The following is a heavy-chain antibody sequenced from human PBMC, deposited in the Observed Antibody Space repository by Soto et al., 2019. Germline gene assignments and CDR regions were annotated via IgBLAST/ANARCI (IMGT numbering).Heavy chain of an antibody. CDR2: IIPIFGTS. Sequence: QVQLVQSGAEVKKPGSSVKVSCKASGGTFSSYAISWVRQAPGQGLEWMGGIIPIFGTSNYAQKFQGRVTITADESTSTAYMELSSLRSEDTAVYYCARELTVRWSFSRGGHDAFDIWGQGTMVTVSS. D-gene: IGHD3-3*01. CDR1: GGTFSSYA. J-gene: IGHJ3*02. V-gene: IGHV1-69*01. CDR3: ARELTVRWSFSRGGHDAFDI.